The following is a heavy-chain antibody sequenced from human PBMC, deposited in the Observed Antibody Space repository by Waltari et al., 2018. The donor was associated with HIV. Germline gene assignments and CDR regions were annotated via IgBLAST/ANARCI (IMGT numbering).Heavy chain of an antibody. J-gene: IGHJ4*02. CDR2: IIPIFGTA. D-gene: IGHD6-6*01. Sequence: QVQLVQSGAEVKKPGSSVKVSCKASGGTFSSYAITWVRQAPGKGLEWMGGIIPIFGTANYAQNFQGRVTITADESTSTAYMELSSLRSEDTAVYYCARLSEIYSSSSGAFDYWGQGTLVTVSS. CDR1: GGTFSSYA. V-gene: IGHV1-69*01. CDR3: ARLSEIYSSSSGAFDY.